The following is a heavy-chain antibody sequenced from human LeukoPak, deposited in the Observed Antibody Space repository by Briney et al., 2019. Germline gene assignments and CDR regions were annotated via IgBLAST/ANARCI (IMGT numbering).Heavy chain of an antibody. J-gene: IGHJ4*02. Sequence: SETLSLTCTVSGGSISSYYWSWIRQPPGKGLEWIGYIYYSGSTNYNPSLKSRVTISVDTSKNQFSLKLSSVTAADMAVYYCARVRVGGYSYGFDYWGQGTLVTVSS. CDR3: ARVRVGGYSYGFDY. CDR2: IYYSGST. D-gene: IGHD5-18*01. V-gene: IGHV4-59*01. CDR1: GGSISSYY.